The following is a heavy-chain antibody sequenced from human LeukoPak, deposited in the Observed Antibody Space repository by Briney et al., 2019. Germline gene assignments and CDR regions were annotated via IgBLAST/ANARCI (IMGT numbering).Heavy chain of an antibody. CDR2: IWYDGSNK. CDR1: GFTFSSYA. D-gene: IGHD3-3*01. V-gene: IGHV3-33*06. Sequence: PGGSLRLSCAASGFTFSSYAMSWVRQAPGKGLEWVAVIWYDGSNKYYADSVKGRFTISRDNSKNTLYLQMNSLRAEDTAVYYCAKDLYYDFWSGYYTPDYYMDVWGKGTTVTVSS. CDR3: AKDLYYDFWSGYYTPDYYMDV. J-gene: IGHJ6*03.